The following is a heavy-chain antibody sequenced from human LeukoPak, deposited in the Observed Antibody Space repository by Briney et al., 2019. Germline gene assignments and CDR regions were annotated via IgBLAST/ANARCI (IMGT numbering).Heavy chain of an antibody. CDR1: GHTLSKLS. CDR2: FDLEDGET. J-gene: IGHJ4*02. V-gene: IGHV1-24*01. D-gene: IGHD1-14*01. CDR3: ATDGEPTYSVYFPF. Sequence: ASVKVSCKVSGHTLSKLSIHWVRQAPGEGLQWIGGFDLEDGETILAQKFRGRVTVTEDTSTNTAYMELSSLGSGDTATYYCATDGEPTYSVYFPFWGQGTPATVSS.